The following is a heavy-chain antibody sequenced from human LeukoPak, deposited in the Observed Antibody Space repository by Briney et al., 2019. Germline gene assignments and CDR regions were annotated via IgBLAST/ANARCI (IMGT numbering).Heavy chain of an antibody. D-gene: IGHD3-22*01. CDR2: ISYDGSNK. CDR1: GFTFSSYA. V-gene: IGHV3-30-3*01. CDR3: AREGSPYYYDSSGYRLLAFDI. Sequence: GRSLRLSCAASGFTFSSYAMHWVRQAPGKGLEWVAVISYDGSNKYYADSVKGRFTISRDNSKNTLYLQMNSLRAEDTAVYYCAREGSPYYYDSSGYRLLAFDIWGQGTMVTVSS. J-gene: IGHJ3*02.